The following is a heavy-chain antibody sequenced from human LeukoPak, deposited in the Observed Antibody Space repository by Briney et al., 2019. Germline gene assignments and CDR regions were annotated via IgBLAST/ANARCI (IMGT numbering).Heavy chain of an antibody. V-gene: IGHV4-39*01. D-gene: IGHD6-19*01. J-gene: IGHJ4*02. CDR2: IYYSGST. CDR1: GGSISSSSYY. CDR3: ARHSGSGWLFDY. Sequence: SETLSLTCTVSGGSISSSSYYWGWIRQPPGKGLEWIGSIYYSGSTCYNPSLKSRVTISVDTSKNQFSLKLSSVTAADTAVYYCARHSGSGWLFDYWGQGTLVTVSS.